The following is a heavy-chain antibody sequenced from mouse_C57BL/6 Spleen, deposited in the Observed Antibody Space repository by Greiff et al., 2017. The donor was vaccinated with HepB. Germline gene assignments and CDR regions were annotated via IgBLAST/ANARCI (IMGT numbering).Heavy chain of an antibody. CDR2: ISYDGSN. D-gene: IGHD2-4*01. CDR3: ARARIYYDYDGGYYAMDY. Sequence: EVQRVESGPGLVKPSQSLSLTCSVTGYSITSGYYWNWIRQFPGNKLEWMGYISYDGSNNYNPSLKNRISITRDTSKNQFFLKLNSVTTEDTATYYCARARIYYDYDGGYYAMDYWGQGTSVTVSS. V-gene: IGHV3-6*01. J-gene: IGHJ4*01. CDR1: GYSITSGYY.